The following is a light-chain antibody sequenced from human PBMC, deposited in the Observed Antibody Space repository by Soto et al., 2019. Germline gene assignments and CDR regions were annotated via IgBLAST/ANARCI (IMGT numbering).Light chain of an antibody. V-gene: IGLV1-40*01. CDR2: GNS. Sequence: QSVLTQPPSVSGAPGQRVTISCTGSSSNIGAGYDVHWYQQLPGTAPKLLIYGNSNRPSGVPDRFSGSKSGTSASLAITGLQAADEADYYCQSYDSSLSGPVVVFGGGTKLTVL. CDR3: QSYDSSLSGPVVV. J-gene: IGLJ2*01. CDR1: SSNIGAGYD.